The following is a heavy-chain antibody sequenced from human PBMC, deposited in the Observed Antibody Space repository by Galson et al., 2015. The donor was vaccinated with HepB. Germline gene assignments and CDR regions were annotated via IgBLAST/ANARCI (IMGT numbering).Heavy chain of an antibody. CDR1: GFTFSGYG. J-gene: IGHJ3*02. CDR2: IYSSGTT. Sequence: SLRLSCAASGFTFSGYGMHWVRQAPGKGLEWVSVIYSSGTTYYADSVKGRFTISRHNSKNTLYLQMNSLRAEDTAVYYCARDYYGSGSYPYEAFDIWGQGTMVTVSS. D-gene: IGHD3-10*01. CDR3: ARDYYGSGSYPYEAFDI. V-gene: IGHV3-53*04.